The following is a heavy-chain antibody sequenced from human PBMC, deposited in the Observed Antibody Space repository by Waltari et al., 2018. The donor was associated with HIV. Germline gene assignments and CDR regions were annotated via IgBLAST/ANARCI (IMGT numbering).Heavy chain of an antibody. D-gene: IGHD3-10*01. J-gene: IGHJ3*02. V-gene: IGHV3-33*04. CDR2: IWSESTNK. Sequence: QVQLVESGGGVVQPGRSLRLPCAASGFSFSIYAMHWVRQAPGKGLEWVAVIWSESTNKYYVDSVKGRFTVSRDNSENKVYLQMNSLRADDTAVYYCARGRGRAFDIWGQGTMVIVSS. CDR1: GFSFSIYA. CDR3: ARGRGRAFDI.